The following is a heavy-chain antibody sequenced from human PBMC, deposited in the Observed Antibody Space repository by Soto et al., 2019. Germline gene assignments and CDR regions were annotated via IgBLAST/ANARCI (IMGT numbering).Heavy chain of an antibody. D-gene: IGHD3-10*01. J-gene: IGHJ1*01. CDR3: ARGGFTSDYGSGRERH. Sequence: QVQLVQSGAEVKKPGASVKVSCKASGYTFTGYYMHWVRQAPGQGLEWMGWINPNSGGTNYAQKCQGRVTMTRDTSISTADMELSRLRSDDTAVYYCARGGFTSDYGSGRERHWGQGTLVTVSS. CDR1: GYTFTGYY. CDR2: INPNSGGT. V-gene: IGHV1-2*02.